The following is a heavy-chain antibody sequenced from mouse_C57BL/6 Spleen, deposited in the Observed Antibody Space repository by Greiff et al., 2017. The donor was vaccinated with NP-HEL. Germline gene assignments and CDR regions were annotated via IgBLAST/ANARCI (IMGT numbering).Heavy chain of an antibody. Sequence: VQLQQSGAELVRPGASVKLSCTASGFNIKDDYMHWVKQRPEQGLEWIGWIDPENGDTEYASKFQGKATITADTSSNTAYLQLSSLTSEDTAVYYCTQEITTVAARIGYWGQGTTLTVSS. V-gene: IGHV14-4*01. CDR2: IDPENGDT. CDR1: GFNIKDDY. CDR3: TQEITTVAARIGY. D-gene: IGHD1-1*01. J-gene: IGHJ2*01.